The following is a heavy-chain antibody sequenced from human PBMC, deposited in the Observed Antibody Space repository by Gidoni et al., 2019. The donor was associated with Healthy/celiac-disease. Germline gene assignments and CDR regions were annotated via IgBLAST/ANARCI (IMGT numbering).Heavy chain of an antibody. J-gene: IGHJ5*02. CDR2: VDPEDGET. D-gene: IGHD6-19*01. Sequence: VQLVQSGAEVKKPGATVKISCKVSGYTFNDYYMNWVQQAPGKGLEWMGLVDPEDGETICAEKFQGGVTITADTSTDTAYMELSSLRSEDTAVYYCATDKSVFSTGWFDPWGQGTLVTVSS. CDR1: GYTFNDYY. CDR3: ATDKSVFSTGWFDP. V-gene: IGHV1-69-2*01.